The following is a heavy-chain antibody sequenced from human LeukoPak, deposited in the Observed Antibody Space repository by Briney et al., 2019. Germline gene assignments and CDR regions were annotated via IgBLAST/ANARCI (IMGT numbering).Heavy chain of an antibody. J-gene: IGHJ4*02. CDR3: ARGTYGSGPRGPDY. V-gene: IGHV4-31*03. Sequence: PSETLSLTCTVSGGSISSGGYYWSWIRQHPGKGLEWIGYIYYSGSTYYNPSLKSRVTISVDTSKNQFSLKLSSVTAADTAVYYCARGTYGSGPRGPDYWGQGTLVIVSS. CDR2: IYYSGST. CDR1: GGSISSGGYY. D-gene: IGHD3-10*01.